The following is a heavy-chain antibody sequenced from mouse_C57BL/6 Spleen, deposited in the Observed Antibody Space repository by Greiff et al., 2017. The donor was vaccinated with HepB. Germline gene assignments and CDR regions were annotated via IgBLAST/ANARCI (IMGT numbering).Heavy chain of an antibody. V-gene: IGHV5-16*01. Sequence: EVMLVESEGGLVQPGSSMKLSCTASGFTFSDYYMAWVRQVPEKGLEWVANINYDGSSTYYLDSLKSRFIISRDNAKNILYLQMSSLKSEDTATYYCARIPTGRDWYFDVWGTGTTVTVSS. CDR2: INYDGSST. D-gene: IGHD4-1*01. CDR3: ARIPTGRDWYFDV. CDR1: GFTFSDYY. J-gene: IGHJ1*03.